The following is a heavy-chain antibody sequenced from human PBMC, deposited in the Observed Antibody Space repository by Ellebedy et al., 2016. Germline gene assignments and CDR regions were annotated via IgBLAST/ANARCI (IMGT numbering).Heavy chain of an antibody. V-gene: IGHV3-23*01. CDR2: ISGSGGST. D-gene: IGHD3-10*01. CDR1: GFTFDDYA. Sequence: GGSLRLXCAASGFTFDDYAMHWVRQTPGKGLEWVSSISGSGGSTYYLDSVRGRFTISRDNSKNTLYLQMNSLRVEDTAVYYCARAPPGPLDYFYYMDVWGKGTTVTVSS. J-gene: IGHJ6*03. CDR3: ARAPPGPLDYFYYMDV.